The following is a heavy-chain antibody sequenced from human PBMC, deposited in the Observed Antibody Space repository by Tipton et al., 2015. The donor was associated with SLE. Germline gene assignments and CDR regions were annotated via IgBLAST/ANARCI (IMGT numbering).Heavy chain of an antibody. CDR2: IDHSGST. J-gene: IGHJ3*02. V-gene: IGHV4-34*01. D-gene: IGHD3-10*01. CDR1: GGSFSDDY. Sequence: TLSLTCTVSGGSFSDDYWMWIRQPPGKGLEWIGEIDHSGSTNWNPSLESRVTISFDTSKNQFSLKLSSVTAADTAVYYCARVVLWFGELLGGDAFDIWGQGTMVTVSS. CDR3: ARVVLWFGELLGGDAFDI.